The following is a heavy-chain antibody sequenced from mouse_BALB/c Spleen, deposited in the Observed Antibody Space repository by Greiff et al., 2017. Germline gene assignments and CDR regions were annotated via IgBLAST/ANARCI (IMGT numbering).Heavy chain of an antibody. CDR3: ARGDYGSSLGY. Sequence: EVKLVESGPGLVKPSQSLSLTCTVTGYSITSDYAWNWIRQFPGNKLEWMGYISYSGSTSYNPSLKSRISITRDTSKNQFFLQLNSVTTEDTATYYCARGDYGSSLGYWGQGTTLTVSS. CDR1: GYSITSDYA. V-gene: IGHV3-2*02. CDR2: ISYSGST. D-gene: IGHD1-1*01. J-gene: IGHJ2*01.